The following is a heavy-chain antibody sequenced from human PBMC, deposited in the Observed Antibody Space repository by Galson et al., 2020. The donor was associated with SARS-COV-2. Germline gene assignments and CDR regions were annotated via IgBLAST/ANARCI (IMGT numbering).Heavy chain of an antibody. D-gene: IGHD5-12*01. V-gene: IGHV3-11*01. CDR1: GFTFSDYY. CDR2: ISSSGSTI. Sequence: KIGGSLRLSCAASGFTFSDYYMSWIRQAPGKGLEWVSYISSSGSTIYYADSVKGRFTISRDNAKNSLYLQMNSLRAEDTAVYYCARKVHGVATWLTNWFDPWGQGTLVTVSS. J-gene: IGHJ5*02. CDR3: ARKVHGVATWLTNWFDP.